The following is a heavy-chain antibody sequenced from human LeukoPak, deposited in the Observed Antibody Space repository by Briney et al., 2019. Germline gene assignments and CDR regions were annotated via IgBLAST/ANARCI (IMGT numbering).Heavy chain of an antibody. J-gene: IGHJ4*02. CDR1: GFTFSLYA. V-gene: IGHV3-30-3*01. CDR3: ARVPSGYYDFWSLDY. CDR2: ISYDGSNK. D-gene: IGHD3-3*01. Sequence: GGSLRLSCAASGFTFSLYAMHWVRQAPGKGLECVAVISYDGSNKYYADSVKGGFIIFRDNSKNTLYLQMNSLRAEDTAVYYCARVPSGYYDFWSLDYWGQGTLVTVSS.